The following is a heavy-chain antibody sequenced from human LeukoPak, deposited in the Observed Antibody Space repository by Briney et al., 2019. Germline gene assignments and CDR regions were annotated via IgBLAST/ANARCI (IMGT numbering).Heavy chain of an antibody. CDR2: VSSSGGTT. J-gene: IGHJ4*02. D-gene: IGHD6-13*01. V-gene: IGHV3-23*01. CDR3: AREAGSTWHPVDY. Sequence: PGGSLRLSCAASGFTFSSYGMSWVRQAPGKGLEWVSAVSSSGGTTYYADSVKGRFTISRDNSKNTLSLQMNSLRAEDTAVYYCAREAGSTWHPVDYWGQGTLVTVSS. CDR1: GFTFSSYG.